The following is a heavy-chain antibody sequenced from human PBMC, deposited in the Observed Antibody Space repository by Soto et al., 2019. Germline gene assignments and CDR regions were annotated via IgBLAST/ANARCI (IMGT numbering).Heavy chain of an antibody. V-gene: IGHV4-39*01. CDR1: GDSISNSRFY. D-gene: IGHD3-10*01. Sequence: SETLSLTCSVSGDSISNSRFYWAWIRQPPGEGLEWIGSIYHTGNAYYNPSLKSRVTISVDTSKNQFSLKLTSVTTADAALYYCARGYGSYGIDYWGQGTLVTVSS. CDR2: IYHTGNA. CDR3: ARGYGSYGIDY. J-gene: IGHJ4*02.